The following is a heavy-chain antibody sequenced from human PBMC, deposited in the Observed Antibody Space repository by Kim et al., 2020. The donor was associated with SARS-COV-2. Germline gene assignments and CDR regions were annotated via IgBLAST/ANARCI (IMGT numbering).Heavy chain of an antibody. D-gene: IGHD3-9*01. CDR2: IYPGDSDT. CDR1: GYTFSNSW. Sequence: GASLKISCKGSGYTFSNSWIGWVRQMPGQGLEWMGIIYPGDSDTRYRPSLQGQVTISADESISTAYLHWNSLKASDTAMYYCARQGATGHFDYWGQGALVTVSS. CDR3: ARQGATGHFDY. J-gene: IGHJ4*02. V-gene: IGHV5-51*01.